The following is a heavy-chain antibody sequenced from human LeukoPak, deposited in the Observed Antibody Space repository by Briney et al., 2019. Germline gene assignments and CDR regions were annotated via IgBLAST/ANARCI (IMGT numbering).Heavy chain of an antibody. CDR2: ISRSSTTI. Sequence: GGSLRLSCAASGFTFSSYWMSWVRQAPGKGLEWVSDISRSSTTIYYADSVKGRFTISRDNAKNSLYLQMNSLRVEDTAVYYCASAGYSSSWYHYWGQGTLVTVSS. J-gene: IGHJ4*02. V-gene: IGHV3-48*01. CDR3: ASAGYSSSWYHY. CDR1: GFTFSSYW. D-gene: IGHD6-13*01.